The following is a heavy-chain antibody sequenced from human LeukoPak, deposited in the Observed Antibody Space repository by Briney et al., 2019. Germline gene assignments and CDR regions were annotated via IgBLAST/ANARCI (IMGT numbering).Heavy chain of an antibody. Sequence: GESLKISCKGSGYSFTSYWIAWVRQMPGKGLEWMGIIYPGDSNTRYSPSFQGQVTISADKSIVTAYLQWSSLKASDTAMYYCARQDGYGLYFFDFWGQGTLVTVSS. CDR3: ARQDGYGLYFFDF. CDR1: GYSFTSYW. D-gene: IGHD5-24*01. CDR2: IYPGDSNT. J-gene: IGHJ4*02. V-gene: IGHV5-51*01.